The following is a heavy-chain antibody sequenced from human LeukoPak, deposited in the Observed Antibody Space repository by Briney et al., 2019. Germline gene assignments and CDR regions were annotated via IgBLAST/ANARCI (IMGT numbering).Heavy chain of an antibody. CDR1: GFTFSSYG. V-gene: IGHV3-30*18. D-gene: IGHD1-14*01. J-gene: IGHJ4*02. CDR2: VSFDGSQK. CDR3: AKQEIGITWSMGY. Sequence: GGSLRLSCAASGFTFSSYGMYWVRQAPGKGLEWVAVVSFDGSQKFYADSAKGRFTISRDDSKNMLFLQMNSLRVEGTALYYCAKQEIGITWSMGYWGQGTLVTVSS.